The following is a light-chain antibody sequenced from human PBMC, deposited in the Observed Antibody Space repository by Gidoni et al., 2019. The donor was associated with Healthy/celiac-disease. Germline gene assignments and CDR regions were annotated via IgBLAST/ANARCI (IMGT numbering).Light chain of an antibody. CDR1: QSIRSN. J-gene: IGKJ3*01. CDR2: AAT. V-gene: IGKV1-39*01. Sequence: DIQMTQSPSSLSASVGDRVTITCRASQSIRSNLKWYQQKPGKAPNHLIYAATSLRGGVSSRFSGSGAGTDFTLTISSLQPEDFATYYCQQSHSTPQITFGPGTKVDIK. CDR3: QQSHSTPQIT.